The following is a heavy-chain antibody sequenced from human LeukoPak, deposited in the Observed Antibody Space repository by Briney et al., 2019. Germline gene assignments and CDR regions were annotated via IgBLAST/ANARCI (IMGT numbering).Heavy chain of an antibody. V-gene: IGHV3-74*01. J-gene: IGHJ3*02. CDR3: ARALAKDDAFDI. CDR1: GFTFSSYW. CDR2: INSDGSST. Sequence: PGGSLRLSCAASGFTFSSYWMHWVRQAPGKGLVWVSRINSDGSSTSYADSVKGRFTISRDNAKNTLYLQMNSLRAEDTAVYYSARALAKDDAFDIWGQGTMVTVSS.